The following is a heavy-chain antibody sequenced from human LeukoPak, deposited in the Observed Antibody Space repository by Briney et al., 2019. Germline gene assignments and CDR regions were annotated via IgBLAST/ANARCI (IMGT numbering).Heavy chain of an antibody. CDR1: GFTFSSYG. V-gene: IGHV3-30*02. CDR2: IRYDRSSK. J-gene: IGHJ4*02. CDR3: ASQDYDILTGYYKGSDY. Sequence: GGYLTFNAAASGFTFSSYGMHWLRHAPGIELKGVTIIRYDRSSKYYADSVKGRFTSSRYNCKNTLYLQMNSLRAEDTAVYYCASQDYDILTGYYKGSDYWGQGTLVTVSS. D-gene: IGHD3-9*01.